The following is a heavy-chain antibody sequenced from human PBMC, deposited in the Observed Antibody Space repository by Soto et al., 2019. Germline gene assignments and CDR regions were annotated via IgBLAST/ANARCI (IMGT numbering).Heavy chain of an antibody. Sequence: QVQLVQSGAEVKKPGASVKVSCKASGYTFTSYGISWVRQAPGPGLEWMGWISAYNGNTNYAQKLQGRVTMTTDTYTSTAYMELRSVRSDDTAVYYCARDNCDFWSGYYAPFDYWGQGTLVTVSS. CDR3: ARDNCDFWSGYYAPFDY. CDR1: GYTFTSYG. J-gene: IGHJ4*02. CDR2: ISAYNGNT. V-gene: IGHV1-18*01. D-gene: IGHD3-3*01.